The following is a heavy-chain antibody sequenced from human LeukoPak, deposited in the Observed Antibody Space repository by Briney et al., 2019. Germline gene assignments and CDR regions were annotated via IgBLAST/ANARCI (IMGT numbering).Heavy chain of an antibody. D-gene: IGHD3-3*01. CDR2: IRYDGSNK. CDR3: AKDPPSRSGYYTGVIDY. CDR1: GFTFSSYG. V-gene: IGHV3-30*02. Sequence: GGSLRLSCAASGFTFSSYGMHWVRQAPGKGLEWVAFIRYDGSNKYYADSVKGRFTISRDNSKNTLYLQMNSLRAEDTAVYYCAKDPPSRSGYYTGVIDYWGQGTLVTVSS. J-gene: IGHJ4*02.